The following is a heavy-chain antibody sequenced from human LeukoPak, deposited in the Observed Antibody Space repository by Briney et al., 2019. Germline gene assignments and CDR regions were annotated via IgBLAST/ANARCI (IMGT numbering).Heavy chain of an antibody. V-gene: IGHV4-30-4*08. J-gene: IGHJ4*02. CDR2: IYYSGST. CDR3: ARRSSITRSLDY. D-gene: IGHD3-3*02. Sequence: KPSQTLSLTCTVSGGSISSGDYYWSWIRQPPGKGLEWIGYIYYSGSTYYNPSLKSRVTISVDTSKNQFSLKLSSVTAADTAVYYCARRSSITRSLDYWGQGTLVTVSS. CDR1: GGSISSGDYY.